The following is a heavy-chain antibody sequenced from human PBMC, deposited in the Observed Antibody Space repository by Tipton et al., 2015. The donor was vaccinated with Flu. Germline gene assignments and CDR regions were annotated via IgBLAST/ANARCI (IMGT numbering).Heavy chain of an antibody. J-gene: IGHJ3*02. Sequence: LRLSCAVSGYYISSGYYWGWIRQPPGKGLEWMASIYHSGSIYDNPSLRGRVTISVDTSKNQFSLRLTSVTAEDTAMYYCARQDYGAYERLHVFDIWGQGTMVAVSS. CDR1: GYYISSGYY. CDR3: ARQDYGAYERLHVFDI. V-gene: IGHV4-38-2*01. D-gene: IGHD4-17*01. CDR2: IYHSGSI.